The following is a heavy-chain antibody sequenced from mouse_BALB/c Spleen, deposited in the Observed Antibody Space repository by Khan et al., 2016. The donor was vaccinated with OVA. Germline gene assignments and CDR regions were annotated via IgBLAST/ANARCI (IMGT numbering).Heavy chain of an antibody. Sequence: VQLMESGPDLVKPGASVKISCKASGYSFTLYYLSWVKQSHGESLEWMGRVNPNNGDSAYNQKFKDRATFTVDKSSNTAYMDFRSLTSEDSAVYYCARWYDFLASWGQGTLVTVSA. V-gene: IGHV1-26*01. CDR2: VNPNNGDS. J-gene: IGHJ3*01. CDR1: GYSFTLYY. CDR3: ARWYDFLAS. D-gene: IGHD2-14*01.